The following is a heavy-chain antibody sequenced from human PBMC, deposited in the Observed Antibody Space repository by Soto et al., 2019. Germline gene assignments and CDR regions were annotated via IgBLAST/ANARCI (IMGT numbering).Heavy chain of an antibody. Sequence: SETLSLTCAVSGGSISSYYWSWIRQPPGKGLEWIGYIYYSGSTNYNPSLKSRVTISVDTSKNQFSLKLSSVTAADTAVYYCARQRDTYYYGSGSYYIEYSYYFDYWGQGTLVTVSS. V-gene: IGHV4-59*08. CDR3: ARQRDTYYYGSGSYYIEYSYYFDY. D-gene: IGHD3-10*01. CDR1: GGSISSYY. J-gene: IGHJ4*02. CDR2: IYYSGST.